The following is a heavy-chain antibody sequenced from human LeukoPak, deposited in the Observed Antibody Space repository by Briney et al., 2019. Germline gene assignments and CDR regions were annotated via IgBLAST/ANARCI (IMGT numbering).Heavy chain of an antibody. Sequence: TGGSLRISCAASGFTFDDYAMHCVRQAPGKGLEWVSLISGGGGSTYYADSVKGRFTISRDNSKNSLYLQMNSLRTEDTALYYCAKDRSYYYDSSGYYRENYFDYWGQGTLVTVSS. V-gene: IGHV3-43*02. CDR3: AKDRSYYYDSSGYYRENYFDY. D-gene: IGHD3-22*01. J-gene: IGHJ4*02. CDR2: ISGGGGST. CDR1: GFTFDDYA.